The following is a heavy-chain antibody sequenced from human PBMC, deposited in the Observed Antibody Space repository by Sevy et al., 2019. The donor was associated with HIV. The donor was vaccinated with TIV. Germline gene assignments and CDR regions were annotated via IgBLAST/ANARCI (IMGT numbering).Heavy chain of an antibody. CDR1: GGSISSSSYY. V-gene: IGHV4-39*01. J-gene: IGHJ5*02. D-gene: IGHD3-10*01. CDR2: IYYSGST. Sequence: SETLSLTCTVSGGSISSSSYYWGWIRQPPGKGLEWIGSIYYSGSTYYYPSLKSRVTISVDTSKNQFSLKLSSVTAADTAVYYCARRVLGEELWFGAGWFDPWGQGTLVTVSS. CDR3: ARRVLGEELWFGAGWFDP.